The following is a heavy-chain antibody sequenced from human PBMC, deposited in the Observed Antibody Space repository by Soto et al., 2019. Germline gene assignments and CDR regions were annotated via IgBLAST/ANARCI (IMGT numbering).Heavy chain of an antibody. V-gene: IGHV1-2*04. CDR2: INPNSGGT. D-gene: IGHD4-4*01. CDR3: ARGPMTTGTYYYYYYMDV. Sequence: ASVKVSCKASGYTFTGYYMHWVRQAPGQGLEWMGWINPNSGGTNYAQKFQGWVTMTRDTSISTAYMELSRLRSDDTAMYYCARGPMTTGTYYYYYYMDVWGKGTTVTVSS. CDR1: GYTFTGYY. J-gene: IGHJ6*03.